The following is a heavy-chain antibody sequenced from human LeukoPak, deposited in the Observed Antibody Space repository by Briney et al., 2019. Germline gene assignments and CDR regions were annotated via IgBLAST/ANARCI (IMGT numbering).Heavy chain of an antibody. V-gene: IGHV1-2*02. J-gene: IGHJ6*03. CDR3: ARTYGSGSYFVNYYYYYYMDV. D-gene: IGHD3-10*01. Sequence: ASVKVSCKASGYTFTGYYMHWVRQAPGQGLEWMGWINPNSGGTNYAQKFQGRVTMTTDTSTSTAYMELRSLRSDDTAVYYCARTYGSGSYFVNYYYYYYMDVWGKGTTVTVSS. CDR2: INPNSGGT. CDR1: GYTFTGYY.